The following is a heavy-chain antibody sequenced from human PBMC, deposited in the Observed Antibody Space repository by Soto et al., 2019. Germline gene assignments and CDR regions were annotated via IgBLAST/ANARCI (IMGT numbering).Heavy chain of an antibody. V-gene: IGHV3-53*01. D-gene: IGHD6-13*01. CDR1: GFTVSSNY. J-gene: IGHJ6*02. Sequence: EVQLVESGGGLIQPGGSLRLSCAASGFTVSSNYMSWVRQAPGKGLEWVSVIYSGGSTYYADSVKGRFTISRDNSKNMLYLQMNSLRAEDTAVYYCARDFVVVAAAGRGSYYYYGMDVWGQGTTVTVSS. CDR2: IYSGGST. CDR3: ARDFVVVAAAGRGSYYYYGMDV.